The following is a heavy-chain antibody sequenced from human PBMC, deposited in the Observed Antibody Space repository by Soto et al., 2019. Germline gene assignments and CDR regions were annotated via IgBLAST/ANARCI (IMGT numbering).Heavy chain of an antibody. Sequence: SQTLSLTSAISGDSVSSNSAAWNWIRQSPSRGLEWLGRTYYRSKWYNDYAVSVKSRITINPDTSKNQFSLQLNSVTPEDTAVYYCARDKFYDFWSGYSSDYYYYGMDVWGQGTTVTVSS. CDR1: GDSVSSNSAA. V-gene: IGHV6-1*01. CDR2: TYYRSKWYN. D-gene: IGHD3-3*01. CDR3: ARDKFYDFWSGYSSDYYYYGMDV. J-gene: IGHJ6*02.